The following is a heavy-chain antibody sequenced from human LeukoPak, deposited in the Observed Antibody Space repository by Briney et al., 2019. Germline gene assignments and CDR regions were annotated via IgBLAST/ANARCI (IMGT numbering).Heavy chain of an antibody. D-gene: IGHD3-22*01. V-gene: IGHV4-39*01. Sequence: SETLSLTCTVSGGSISSSSYYWGWIRQPPGKGLEWIGSIYYSGSTYYNPSLKSRVTISEDTSKNQFSLKLSSVTAADTAVYYCASIPYYDSSGYVDYWGQGTLVTVSS. J-gene: IGHJ4*02. CDR2: IYYSGST. CDR1: GGSISSSSYY. CDR3: ASIPYYDSSGYVDY.